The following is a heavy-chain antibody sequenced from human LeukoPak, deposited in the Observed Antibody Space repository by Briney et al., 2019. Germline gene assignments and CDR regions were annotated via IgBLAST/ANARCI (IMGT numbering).Heavy chain of an antibody. CDR1: GGSFSGYY. J-gene: IGHJ3*02. CDR3: ARGAAEREDRSSGFPFDI. V-gene: IGHV4-34*01. Sequence: PSETLSLTCAVYGGSFSGYYWSWIRQPPGKGLEWIGEINHSGSTNYNPSLKSRVTISVDTSKNQFSLKLSSVTAADTAVYYCARGAAEREDRSSGFPFDIWGQGTMVTVSS. CDR2: INHSGST. D-gene: IGHD3-22*01.